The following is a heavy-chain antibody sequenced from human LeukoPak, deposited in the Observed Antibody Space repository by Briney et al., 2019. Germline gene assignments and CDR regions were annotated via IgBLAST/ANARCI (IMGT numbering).Heavy chain of an antibody. J-gene: IGHJ4*02. Sequence: SETLSLACTVSGGSISSSSYYWGWIRQPPGKGLEWIGSIYYSGSTYYNPSLKSRVTISVDTSKNQFSLKLSSVTAADTAVYYCARESGGAATATNYWGQGTLVTVSS. D-gene: IGHD2-21*01. CDR3: ARESGGAATATNY. CDR2: IYYSGST. V-gene: IGHV4-39*07. CDR1: GGSISSSSYY.